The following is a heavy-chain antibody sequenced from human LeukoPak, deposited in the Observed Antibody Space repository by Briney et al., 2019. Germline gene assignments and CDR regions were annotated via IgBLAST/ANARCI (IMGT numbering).Heavy chain of an antibody. CDR2: IYHSGST. CDR3: ARDRLPFYCSGGSCYRGPFDP. V-gene: IGHV4-4*02. J-gene: IGHJ5*02. D-gene: IGHD2-15*01. CDR1: GGSISSSNW. Sequence: SETLSLTCAVSGGSISSSNWWSWVRQPPGKGLEWIGEIYHSGSTNYNPSLKSRVTISVDKSKNQFSLKLSSVTAADTAVYYCARDRLPFYCSGGSCYRGPFDPWGQGTLVTVSS.